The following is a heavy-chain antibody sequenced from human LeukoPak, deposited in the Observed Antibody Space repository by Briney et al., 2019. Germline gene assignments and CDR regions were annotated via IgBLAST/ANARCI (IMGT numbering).Heavy chain of an antibody. V-gene: IGHV4-39*01. CDR1: GGSISSSSYY. J-gene: IGHJ3*02. CDR3: ARQAPSSGTTFDI. D-gene: IGHD6-19*01. CDR2: IYYSGST. Sequence: PSETLSLICIVSGGSISSSSYYGGWIRQPPGKGLERIGSIYYSGSTYYNPSLKSRVTISVDTPKNQFSLKLSSVTAADTAVYYCARQAPSSGTTFDIWGQGTLVTVSS.